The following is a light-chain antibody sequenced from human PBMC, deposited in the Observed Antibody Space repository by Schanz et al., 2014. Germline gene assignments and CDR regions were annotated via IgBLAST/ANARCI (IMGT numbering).Light chain of an antibody. CDR1: QSISTY. J-gene: IGKJ3*01. Sequence: IQLTQSPSSLSASVGDRVTITCRASQSISTYLNWYQQEPGKAPRLLIYAASSLQSEVPSRFSGSGSGTDFTLTISSLQPEDVATYYCQKYNSALFTFGPGTKVDIK. CDR2: AAS. V-gene: IGKV1-39*01. CDR3: QKYNSALFT.